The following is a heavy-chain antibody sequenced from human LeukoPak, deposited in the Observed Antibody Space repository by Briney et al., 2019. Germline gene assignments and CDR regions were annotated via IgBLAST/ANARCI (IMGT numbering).Heavy chain of an antibody. Sequence: KPSETLSLTCTVSGGSISSGGYYWSWIRQHPGKGLEWIGYIYCSGSTYYNPSLKSRVTISVDTSKNQFSLKLSSVTAADTAVYYCAREGRLTGYSYARYFDLWGRGTLVTVSS. CDR1: GGSISSGGYY. D-gene: IGHD5-18*01. CDR3: AREGRLTGYSYARYFDL. J-gene: IGHJ2*01. CDR2: IYCSGST. V-gene: IGHV4-31*03.